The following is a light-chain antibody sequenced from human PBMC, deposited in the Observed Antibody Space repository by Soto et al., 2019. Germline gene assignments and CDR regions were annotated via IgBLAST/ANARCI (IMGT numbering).Light chain of an antibody. CDR3: QQYNNWPRT. J-gene: IGKJ1*01. CDR1: QRFSSN. Sequence: EIVMTQSPATLSVPPGETATLSCRASQRFSSNLAWYQQKPGQAPRLLIYGASTRATGIPARFSGSGSGTEFTLTISSLQSEDFAVYYCQQYNNWPRTFGQGTKVDIK. V-gene: IGKV3-15*01. CDR2: GAS.